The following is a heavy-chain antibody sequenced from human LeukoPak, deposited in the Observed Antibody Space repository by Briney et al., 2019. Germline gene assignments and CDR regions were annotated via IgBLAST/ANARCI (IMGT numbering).Heavy chain of an antibody. CDR1: GYTFTNYG. D-gene: IGHD6-19*01. Sequence: ASVKVSCKASGYTFTNYGISWVRQAPGQGLEWMGWISAYNGNTNYAQKFQGRVTMTTGTSTSTAYMELRSLRSDDTAVYYCARDGSVAGDYYYGMDVWGQGTTVTVSS. CDR2: ISAYNGNT. CDR3: ARDGSVAGDYYYGMDV. V-gene: IGHV1-18*01. J-gene: IGHJ6*02.